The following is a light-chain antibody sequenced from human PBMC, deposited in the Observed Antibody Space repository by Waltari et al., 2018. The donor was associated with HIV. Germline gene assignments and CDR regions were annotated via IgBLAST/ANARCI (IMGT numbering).Light chain of an antibody. CDR3: VLYMGSGISV. J-gene: IGLJ2*01. CDR2: SPN. V-gene: IGLV8-61*01. Sequence: QTVVTQEPSFSVSPGGTVTLTCGLSSGSVSPSHYPSWYQQTPGQAPRTLIYSPNTRSSGVPDRFSGSILGNKAALTITGAQADDESVYYCVLYMGSGISVFGGGTKLTVL. CDR1: SGSVSPSHY.